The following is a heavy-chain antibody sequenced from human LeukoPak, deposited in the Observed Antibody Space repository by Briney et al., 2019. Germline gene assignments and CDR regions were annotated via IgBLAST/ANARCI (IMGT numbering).Heavy chain of an antibody. CDR1: GITLSNYG. D-gene: IGHD3-22*01. CDR2: ISDSAGRT. Sequence: GGSLRLSCAVSGITLSNYGMSWVRQAPGKGLEWVAGISDSAGRTNYADSAKGRFTISRDNSKNTLYLQMNSLRAEDTAVYYCAKDGPPSIFYDSSGYYRPYYFDYWGQGTLVTVSS. J-gene: IGHJ4*02. V-gene: IGHV3-23*01. CDR3: AKDGPPSIFYDSSGYYRPYYFDY.